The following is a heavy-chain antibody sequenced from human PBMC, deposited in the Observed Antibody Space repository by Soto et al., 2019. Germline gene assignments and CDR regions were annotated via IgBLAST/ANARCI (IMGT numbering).Heavy chain of an antibody. CDR2: FDPEDGET. CDR3: ATTNYYDSSGYLLYFQH. Sequence: AASVKVSCKVSGYTLTELSMHWVRQAPGKGLEWMGGFDPEDGETIYAQKFQGRVTMTEDTSTDTAYMELSSLRSEDTAVYYCATTNYYDSSGYLLYFQHWGQGTLVTVSS. D-gene: IGHD3-22*01. J-gene: IGHJ1*01. CDR1: GYTLTELS. V-gene: IGHV1-24*01.